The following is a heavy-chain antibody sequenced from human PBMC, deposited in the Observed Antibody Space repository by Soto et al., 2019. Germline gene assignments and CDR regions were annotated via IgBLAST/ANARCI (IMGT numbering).Heavy chain of an antibody. Sequence: QVQLVESGGGLARLGGSLDLSCEPFGSPFSDTSMSWFRQAQGKGLEWVSYISSSGSTIYYADSVKGRFTISRDNAKNSLYLQMNSLRAEDTAVYYCARDPREYYFDYWGQGTLVTVSS. V-gene: IGHV3-11*01. J-gene: IGHJ4*02. CDR3: ARDPREYYFDY. CDR2: ISSSGSTI. CDR1: GSPFSDTS.